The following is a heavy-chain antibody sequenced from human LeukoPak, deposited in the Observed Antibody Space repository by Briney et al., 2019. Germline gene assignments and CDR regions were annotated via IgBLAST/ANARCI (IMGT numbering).Heavy chain of an antibody. Sequence: PSETLSLTCTVSGGSISSSSYYWGWIRQPPGKGLEWIGSIYYSGSTYYNPSLKSRVTISVDTSKNQFSLKLSSVTAADTAMYYCASSIVVVPTTLLGWFDPWGQGTLVTVSS. CDR3: ASSIVVVPTTLLGWFDP. D-gene: IGHD2-2*01. V-gene: IGHV4-39*07. J-gene: IGHJ5*02. CDR2: IYYSGST. CDR1: GGSISSSSYY.